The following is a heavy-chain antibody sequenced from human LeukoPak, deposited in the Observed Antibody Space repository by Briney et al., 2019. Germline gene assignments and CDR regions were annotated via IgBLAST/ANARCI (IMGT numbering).Heavy chain of an antibody. Sequence: SQTLSLTCAISGDSVSSNSVTWNWIGQSPSRGLEWLGRTYYRSTWYNDYAVSVRGRITVNPDTSKNQFSLHLNSVAPEDTAVYYCARRLTQYDCFDPWGQGILVTVSS. CDR1: GDSVSSNSVT. V-gene: IGHV6-1*01. CDR2: TYYRSTWYN. J-gene: IGHJ5*02. CDR3: ARRLTQYDCFDP. D-gene: IGHD2-2*01.